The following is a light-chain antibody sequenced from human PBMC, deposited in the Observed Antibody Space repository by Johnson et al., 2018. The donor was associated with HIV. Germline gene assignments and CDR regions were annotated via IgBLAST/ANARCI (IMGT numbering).Light chain of an antibody. Sequence: QSVLTQPPSVSAAPGQKVTISCSGSSSNIGTNSVSWYQQLPGTAPRLLIYENNKRPSGIPDRFSGSKSGTSATLGIAGLQTGDEADYFCGTWDTILQTFVFGTGTEVSVL. CDR1: SSNIGTNS. CDR2: ENN. J-gene: IGLJ1*01. CDR3: GTWDTILQTFV. V-gene: IGLV1-51*02.